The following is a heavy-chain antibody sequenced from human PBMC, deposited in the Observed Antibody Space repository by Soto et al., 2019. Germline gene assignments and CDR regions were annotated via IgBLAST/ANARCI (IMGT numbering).Heavy chain of an antibody. J-gene: IGHJ4*02. Sequence: IKQDPDKGLEWVSFISATGETTYYAESVKGRFTISRDNAQKSLDLQMNSLRDEDTAMYYCVSQLQDPRRKYSFYSGVQVTLFTVS. CDR3: VSQLQDPRRKYSFYS. V-gene: IGHV3-11*04. D-gene: IGHD1-26*01. CDR2: ISATGETT.